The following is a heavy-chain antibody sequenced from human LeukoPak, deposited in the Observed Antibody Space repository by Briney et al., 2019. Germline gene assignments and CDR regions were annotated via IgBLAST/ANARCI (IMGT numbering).Heavy chain of an antibody. Sequence: SETLSLTCTVSGGSISSYYWSWIRQPAGKGLEWIGRIYTSGSTNYNPSLKSRVTMSVDTSKNQFSLKLSSVTAADTAVYYCAREIGTYYYDSSGFDYWGQGTLVTVSA. CDR2: IYTSGST. CDR1: GGSISSYY. J-gene: IGHJ4*02. CDR3: AREIGTYYYDSSGFDY. V-gene: IGHV4-4*07. D-gene: IGHD3-22*01.